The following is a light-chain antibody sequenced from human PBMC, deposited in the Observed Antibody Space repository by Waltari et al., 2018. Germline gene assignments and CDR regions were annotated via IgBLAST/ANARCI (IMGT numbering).Light chain of an antibody. CDR2: EVS. CDR3: CSYAGSSTWV. V-gene: IGLV2-23*02. CDR1: SSDVGSYIL. Sequence: QSALTQPASVSGSPGQSITISCPGTSSDVGSYILVSWYQQHPGKAPKLMIYEVSKRPSGVSNRFSGSKSGNTASLTISGLQAEDEADYYCCSYAGSSTWVFGGGTKLTVL. J-gene: IGLJ3*02.